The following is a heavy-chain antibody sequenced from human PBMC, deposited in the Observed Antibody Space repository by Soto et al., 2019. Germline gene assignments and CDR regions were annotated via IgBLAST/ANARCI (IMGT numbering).Heavy chain of an antibody. J-gene: IGHJ3*02. V-gene: IGHV5-51*01. CDR3: ATQGDRAATPADAFDI. D-gene: IGHD2-15*01. CDR2: IYPGDSDA. Sequence: PAQSLKISGKGSGYTFKNYWIAWVRQMPGKGLEWMGIIYPGDSDARYSPSFAGQVTISVDQSITTAYLQWSKLGASDSAEYYCATQGDRAATPADAFDIWGQGTLVSVSS. CDR1: GYTFKNYW.